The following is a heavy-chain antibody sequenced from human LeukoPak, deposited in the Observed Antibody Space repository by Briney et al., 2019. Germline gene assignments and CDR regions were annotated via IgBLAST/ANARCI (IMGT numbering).Heavy chain of an antibody. J-gene: IGHJ3*02. Sequence: PSETLSLTCTVSGDSISNGSYQWGWIRQPPGKGLEWIGSIHYSGSTYYNPSLKSRVTISLDTSKNQFSLKLSSVTAADTAVYYCARYLRLQLKCAFDIWGHGTMVTVSS. CDR1: GDSISNGSYQ. V-gene: IGHV4-39*01. CDR3: ARYLRLQLKCAFDI. D-gene: IGHD5-24*01. CDR2: IHYSGST.